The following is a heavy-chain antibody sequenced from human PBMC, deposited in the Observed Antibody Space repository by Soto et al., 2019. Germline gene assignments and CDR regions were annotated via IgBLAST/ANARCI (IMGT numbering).Heavy chain of an antibody. J-gene: IGHJ4*02. CDR3: AKFFVETGGSSGWPWSFYF. CDR1: GFTFSSYA. V-gene: IGHV3-23*01. CDR2: ISGTDGTT. Sequence: EVQLLESGGGLVQPGGSLRLSCAASGFTFSSYAMSWVRQAPGKGLEWVSAISGTDGTTYYADSVKGRFTISRDNSRNTQHLQMNSLRADDTAIYYCAKFFVETGGSSGWPWSFYFWGQGNMVTVAS. D-gene: IGHD6-25*01.